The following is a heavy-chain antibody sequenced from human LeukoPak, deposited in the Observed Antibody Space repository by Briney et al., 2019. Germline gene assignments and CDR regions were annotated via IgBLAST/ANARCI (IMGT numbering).Heavy chain of an antibody. CDR2: IYYSGST. D-gene: IGHD2-8*01. Sequence: PSETLSLTCTVSGGSISSSSYYWGWIRQPPGKGLEWIGSIYYSGSTYYNPSLKSRVTISVDTSKNQFSLKLSSVTAADTAVYYCARHHPNLPSVNWFDPWGQGTLVTVSS. CDR1: GGSISSSSYY. CDR3: ARHHPNLPSVNWFDP. J-gene: IGHJ5*02. V-gene: IGHV4-39*01.